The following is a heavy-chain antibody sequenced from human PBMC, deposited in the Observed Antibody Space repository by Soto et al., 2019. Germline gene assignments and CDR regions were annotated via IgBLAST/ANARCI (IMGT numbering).Heavy chain of an antibody. CDR3: ARSAPRSGYWPLGYYYGMDV. D-gene: IGHD3-3*01. Sequence: QVQLVQSGAEVKKPGASVKVSCKASGYTFTSYGISWVRQAPGQGLEWMGWISAYNGNTNYAQKLQGRVTMTTDTPTSTAYMELRSLRSDDTAVYYCARSAPRSGYWPLGYYYGMDVWGQGTTVTVSS. J-gene: IGHJ6*02. V-gene: IGHV1-18*01. CDR1: GYTFTSYG. CDR2: ISAYNGNT.